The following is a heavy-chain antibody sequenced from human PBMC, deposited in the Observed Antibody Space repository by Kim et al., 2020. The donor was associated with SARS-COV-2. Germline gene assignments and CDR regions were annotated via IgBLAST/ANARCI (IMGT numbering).Heavy chain of an antibody. Sequence: SETLSLTCTVSGGSISSSSYYWGWIRQPPGKGLEWIGSIYYSGSTYYNPSLKSRVTISVDTSKNQFSLKLSSVTAADTAVYYCASSTVVVPAAIPRPFDYWGQGTLVTVSS. CDR1: GGSISSSSYY. CDR2: IYYSGST. CDR3: ASSTVVVPAAIPRPFDY. D-gene: IGHD2-2*02. V-gene: IGHV4-39*01. J-gene: IGHJ4*02.